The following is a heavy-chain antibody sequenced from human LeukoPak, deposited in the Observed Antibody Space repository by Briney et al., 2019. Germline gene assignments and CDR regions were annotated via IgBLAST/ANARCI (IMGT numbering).Heavy chain of an antibody. Sequence: GGSQRLSCGASGFTVNSNYMAWVRQAPGKGLEWVAFIYGGGSTHYSESVRGRFTISRHNSNNTLYLQMGSLRPEDTGVYYCARDLRSCSGGECYEYKWFDPWGQGTLVTVSS. D-gene: IGHD2-21*01. CDR1: GFTVNSNY. J-gene: IGHJ5*02. CDR3: ARDLRSCSGGECYEYKWFDP. CDR2: IYGGGST. V-gene: IGHV3-53*04.